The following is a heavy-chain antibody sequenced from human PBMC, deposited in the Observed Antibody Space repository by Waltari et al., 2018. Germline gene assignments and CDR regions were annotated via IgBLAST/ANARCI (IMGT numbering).Heavy chain of an antibody. Sequence: QLQLPESSPGLVKPSGTLSLTCAVSGNSVTSSYWWSWVRQPPGKGLEWIGKDHGSGRSNYNPSFASRVTVSLDTSDKQVSLKVTYAPAADTSVYYCARDRGRGLYLDSWGPGTLVTVSP. V-gene: IGHV4-4*02. CDR1: GNSVTSSYW. D-gene: IGHD2-15*01. CDR2: DHGSGRS. CDR3: ARDRGRGLYLDS. J-gene: IGHJ4*02.